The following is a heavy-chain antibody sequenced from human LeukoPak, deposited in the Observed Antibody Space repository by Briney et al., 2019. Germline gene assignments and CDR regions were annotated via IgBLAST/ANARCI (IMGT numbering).Heavy chain of an antibody. Sequence: SETLSLTCTVSGGSISSSSYYWGWIRQPPGKGLEWIGSIYYSGSTYYNPSLKSRVTISVDTSKNQFSLKLSSVTAADTAVYYCARDPTRYSSGWYTGGYWFDPWGQGTLVTVSS. V-gene: IGHV4-39*02. CDR1: GGSISSSSYY. CDR2: IYYSGST. CDR3: ARDPTRYSSGWYTGGYWFDP. J-gene: IGHJ5*02. D-gene: IGHD6-19*01.